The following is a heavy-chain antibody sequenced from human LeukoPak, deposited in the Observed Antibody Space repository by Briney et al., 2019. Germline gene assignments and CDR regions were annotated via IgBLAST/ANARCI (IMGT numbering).Heavy chain of an antibody. Sequence: GASVTVSCKASGYTFTSYDINWVRKATAQGLEWMGWMNPNSGNTGYAQKFQGRVTMTRNTSISTAYIELSSVRSEDPAVAYCARCYSSSVVDYWGQGTLVTVFS. J-gene: IGHJ4*02. CDR2: MNPNSGNT. CDR3: ARCYSSSVVDY. V-gene: IGHV1-8*01. CDR1: GYTFTSYD. D-gene: IGHD6-6*01.